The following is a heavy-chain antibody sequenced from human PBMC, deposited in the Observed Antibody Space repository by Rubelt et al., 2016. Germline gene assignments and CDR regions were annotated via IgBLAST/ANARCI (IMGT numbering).Heavy chain of an antibody. CDR2: IIPIFGTA. J-gene: IGHJ6*02. CDR3: AIMVRGTPSYYYYGMDV. CDR1: GGTFSSYA. Sequence: VQSGAEVKKPGSSVKVSCKASGGTFSSYAISWVRQAPGQGLEWMGGIIPIFGTANYAQKFQGRVTITADKSTSTAYMELSSLRSEDTAVYYCAIMVRGTPSYYYYGMDVWGQGTTVTVSS. V-gene: IGHV1-69*06. D-gene: IGHD3-10*01.